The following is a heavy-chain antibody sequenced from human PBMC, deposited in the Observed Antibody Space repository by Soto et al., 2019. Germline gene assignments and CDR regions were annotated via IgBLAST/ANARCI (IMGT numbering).Heavy chain of an antibody. Sequence: QVQLVQSGAEVKKPGSSVKVSCKASGGTFSSYAISWVRQAPGQGLEWMGGIIPIFGTANYAQKFQGRVTITADESTSTDYMELSSLRSEDTAVYYCAREESYYYGSGSRTPVHWFDPWGQGTLVTVSS. J-gene: IGHJ5*02. CDR2: IIPIFGTA. CDR1: GGTFSSYA. V-gene: IGHV1-69*01. CDR3: AREESYYYGSGSRTPVHWFDP. D-gene: IGHD3-10*01.